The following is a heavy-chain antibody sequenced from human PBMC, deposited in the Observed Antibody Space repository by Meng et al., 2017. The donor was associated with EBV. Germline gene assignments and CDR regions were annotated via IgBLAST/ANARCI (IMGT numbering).Heavy chain of an antibody. Sequence: HVQLVQSGAEVKKPGASVKVHCKASGYTCRSYGISWVRQAPGQGLEWMGWISAYNGNTNYAQKLQGRVTLTTDTSPSTAYMELRSLRSEDTAVYYCARNGIAAWGWFDPWGQGTLVTVSS. D-gene: IGHD6-13*01. CDR3: ARNGIAAWGWFDP. J-gene: IGHJ5*02. CDR1: GYTCRSYG. V-gene: IGHV1-18*01. CDR2: ISAYNGNT.